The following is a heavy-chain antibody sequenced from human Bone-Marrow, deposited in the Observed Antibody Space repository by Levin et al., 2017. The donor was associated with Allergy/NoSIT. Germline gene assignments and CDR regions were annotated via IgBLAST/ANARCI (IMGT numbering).Heavy chain of an antibody. D-gene: IGHD2-21*02. CDR2: IRDDGGEK. CDR3: GVTPRRDPFDY. CDR1: GFTFSTYW. Sequence: TGGSLRLSCAASGFTFSTYWMSWVRQAPGKGLEWVANIRDDGGEKYYVDSVKGRFTISRDNAKNSLYLQMSSLRVEDTAVYYCGVTPRRDPFDYWGQGTLVAVSS. J-gene: IGHJ4*02. V-gene: IGHV3-7*01.